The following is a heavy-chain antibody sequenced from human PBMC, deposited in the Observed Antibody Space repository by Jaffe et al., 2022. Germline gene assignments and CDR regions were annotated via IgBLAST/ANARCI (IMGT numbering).Heavy chain of an antibody. V-gene: IGHV1-69*02. CDR2: IIPILGIA. CDR3: ARVPGYCSSTSCYNLKSGFDP. Sequence: QVQLVQSGAEVKKPGSSVKVSCKASGGTFSSYTISWVRQAPGQGLEWMGRIIPILGIANYAQKFQGRVTITADKSTSTAYMELSSLRSEDTAVYYCARVPGYCSSTSCYNLKSGFDPWGQGTLVTVSS. D-gene: IGHD2-2*02. J-gene: IGHJ5*02. CDR1: GGTFSSYT.